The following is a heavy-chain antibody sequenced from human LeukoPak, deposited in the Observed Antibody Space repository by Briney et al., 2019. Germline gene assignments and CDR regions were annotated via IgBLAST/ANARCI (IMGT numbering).Heavy chain of an antibody. V-gene: IGHV4-59*10. D-gene: IGHD5-24*01. CDR3: AATTLVSPVEKGDY. J-gene: IGHJ4*02. Sequence: SETLSLTCAVYGGSFSGYYWSWIRQPAGKGLEWIGRIYTSGSTNYNPSLKSRVTMSVDTSKNQFSLKLSSVTAADTAVYYCAATTLVSPVEKGDYWGQGTLVTVSS. CDR2: IYTSGST. CDR1: GGSFSGYY.